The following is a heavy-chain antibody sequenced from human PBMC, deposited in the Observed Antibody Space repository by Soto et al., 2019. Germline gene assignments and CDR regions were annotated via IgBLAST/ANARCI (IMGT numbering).Heavy chain of an antibody. J-gene: IGHJ4*02. CDR1: GFTFSTYA. V-gene: IGHV3-21*06. Sequence: EVQLVESGGGLVKPGGSLRLSCAGSGFTFSTYAMNWVRRAPGKGLEWVSSISSGSSYIYYAGSVKGRFTISRDNSKNSLYPQMNSLRAEDTAVYYCARVLNNYGSGSYYLDNWGQGTLVTVSS. CDR3: ARVLNNYGSGSYYLDN. CDR2: ISSGSSYI. D-gene: IGHD3-10*01.